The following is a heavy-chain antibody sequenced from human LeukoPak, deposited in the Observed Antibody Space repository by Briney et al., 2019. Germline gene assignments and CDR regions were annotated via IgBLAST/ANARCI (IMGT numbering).Heavy chain of an antibody. CDR2: LSSSASPI. J-gene: IGHJ4*02. CDR3: ATDLDSSGWFYY. V-gene: IGHV3-48*03. CDR1: GVTFSSYE. D-gene: IGHD6-19*01. Sequence: GGSLRLSCAASGVTFSSYEMNWGCQGPGKGQGWVSYLSSSASPIYYADSVTGRFTISSDNAQNSLYLQMNSLRAEDTAVYYCATDLDSSGWFYYWGQGTLVPVSS.